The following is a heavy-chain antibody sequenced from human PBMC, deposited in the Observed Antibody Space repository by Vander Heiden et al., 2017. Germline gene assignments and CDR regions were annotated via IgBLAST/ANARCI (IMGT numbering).Heavy chain of an antibody. CDR2: IRGTYGNT. J-gene: IGHJ4*02. D-gene: IGHD6-19*01. CDR1: GFTFSPYV. V-gene: IGHV3-23*01. Sequence: EVQLLESGRGLVQPGGSLPLSSDASGFTFSPYVMPWVRQAPGQGLAWVSTIRGTYGNTYYADSVMGRFTISRDNSNNTFFLQMNSLRADDTAIYYCARGGAWLQPHFDNWGQGTLVTVSS. CDR3: ARGGAWLQPHFDN.